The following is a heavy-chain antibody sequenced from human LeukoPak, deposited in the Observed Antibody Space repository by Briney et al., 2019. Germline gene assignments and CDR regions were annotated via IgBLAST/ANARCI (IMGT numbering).Heavy chain of an antibody. D-gene: IGHD3-3*01. V-gene: IGHV1-2*02. CDR3: ARSTIFGVVIDYYGMDV. CDR1: GYTFTGYS. J-gene: IGHJ6*02. Sequence: GASVKVSCKASGYTFTGYSMHWVRQAPGQGLEWMGWINPNSGGTNYAQKFQGRVTMTRDTSISTAYMELSRLRSDDTAVYYCARSTIFGVVIDYYGMDVWGQGTTVTVSS. CDR2: INPNSGGT.